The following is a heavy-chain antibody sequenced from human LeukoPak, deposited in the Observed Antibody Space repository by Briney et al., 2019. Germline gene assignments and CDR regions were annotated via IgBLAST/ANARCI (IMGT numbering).Heavy chain of an antibody. Sequence: GGSLRLSCAASGLSLSSFGMHWVRQAPGKGLEWVAGIGYDGSHESEAESVKGRFTISRDNSRNTVYLQMNSLRVDDTAVYYCARGSRELDYWSQGTLVIVSS. CDR3: ARGSRELDY. D-gene: IGHD5-24*01. CDR1: GLSLSSFG. V-gene: IGHV3-33*01. CDR2: IGYDGSHE. J-gene: IGHJ4*02.